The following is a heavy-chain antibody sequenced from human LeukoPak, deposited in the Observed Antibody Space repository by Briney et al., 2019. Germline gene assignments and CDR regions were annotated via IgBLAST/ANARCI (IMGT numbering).Heavy chain of an antibody. Sequence: KAGESLKISCKGSGYNFTSYWVGWVRQMPGKGLQCLGTIYPGDSDTRYSPSFQGQVTISVDKSVSTAYLQWSSLKASDTAMYYCARRMYSSRYYGMDVWGQGTTVTVSS. D-gene: IGHD3-22*01. CDR3: ARRMYSSRYYGMDV. CDR2: IYPGDSDT. CDR1: GYNFTSYW. J-gene: IGHJ6*02. V-gene: IGHV5-51*01.